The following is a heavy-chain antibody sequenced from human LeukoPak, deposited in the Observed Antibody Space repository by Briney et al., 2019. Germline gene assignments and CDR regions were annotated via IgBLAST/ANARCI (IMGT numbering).Heavy chain of an antibody. J-gene: IGHJ4*02. CDR1: GGSISSGGYS. V-gene: IGHV4-30-2*03. D-gene: IGHD6-6*01. CDR3: ARHTLEYSSSPGLDY. CDR2: IYHSGST. Sequence: SETLSLTCAVSGGSISSGGYSWSWIRQPPGKGLEWIGYIYHSGSTYYNPSLKSRVTISVDTSENQFSLKLSSVTAADTAVYYCARHTLEYSSSPGLDYWGQGTLVTVSS.